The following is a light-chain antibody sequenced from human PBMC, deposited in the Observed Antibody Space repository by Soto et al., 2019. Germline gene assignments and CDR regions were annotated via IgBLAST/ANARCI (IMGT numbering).Light chain of an antibody. CDR1: QSISNKY. CDR2: GVS. Sequence: EIVLTQSPGTLSLSPGERATHSCRASQSISNKYLAWYQQEPGQAPRLLIHGVSIRATGIPDRFSGSGSGTDFTLTISRLEPEDFAVYYCQLYSGSPWTFGQGTKV. V-gene: IGKV3-20*01. J-gene: IGKJ1*01. CDR3: QLYSGSPWT.